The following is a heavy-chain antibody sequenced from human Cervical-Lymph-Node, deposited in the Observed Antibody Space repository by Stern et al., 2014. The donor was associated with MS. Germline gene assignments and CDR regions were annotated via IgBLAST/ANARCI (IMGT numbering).Heavy chain of an antibody. CDR1: GGTFNIYT. Sequence: QLVQSGAEVKKPGSSGKVSCKPSGGTFNIYTFAWGRQAPGQGLEWMGRIIPIHGIVNYAQKFHGRVTITAVRSTTTVDMELSSLISDDTGMYYCAVATKTTGVFVSWGQGTLVTVSS. CDR3: AVATKTTGVFVS. CDR2: IIPIHGIV. J-gene: IGHJ4*02. D-gene: IGHD5-12*01. V-gene: IGHV1-69*09.